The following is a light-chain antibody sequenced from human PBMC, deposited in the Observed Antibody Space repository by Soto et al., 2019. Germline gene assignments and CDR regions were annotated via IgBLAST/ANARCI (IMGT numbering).Light chain of an antibody. J-gene: IGKJ4*01. CDR3: QQYGSSPN. Sequence: MVWPQSAATLPLPPGARATLSCRASQSVSSSSLAWYQQRPGQAPRLLIYGTSSRATGIPDRFSGSGSGTDFTLTISRLEPEDFAVYYCQQYGSSPNFGGGTKVDIK. V-gene: IGKV3-20*01. CDR2: GTS. CDR1: QSVSSSS.